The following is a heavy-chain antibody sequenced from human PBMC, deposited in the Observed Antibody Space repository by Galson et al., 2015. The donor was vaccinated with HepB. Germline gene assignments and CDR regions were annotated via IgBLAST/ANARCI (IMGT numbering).Heavy chain of an antibody. D-gene: IGHD2-15*01. CDR1: GFTFSDYY. J-gene: IGHJ4*02. V-gene: IGHV3-11*06. CDR2: ISSSSSYT. CDR3: ARVKGSGKENDY. Sequence: SLRLSCAASGFTFSDYYMSWIRQAPGKGLEWVSYISSSSSYTNYADSVKGRFTISKDNAKNSLYLQMNSLRAEDTAVYYCARVKGSGKENDYWGQGTLVTVSS.